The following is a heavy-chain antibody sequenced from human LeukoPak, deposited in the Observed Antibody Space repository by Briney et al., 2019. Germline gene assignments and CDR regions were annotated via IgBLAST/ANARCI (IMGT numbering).Heavy chain of an antibody. V-gene: IGHV1-24*01. D-gene: IGHD1-7*01. J-gene: IGHJ4*02. CDR3: ATITPNWNYVIAIDY. CDR2: FDPEDGET. Sequence: ASVKVSCKVSGYTLTELSMHWVRQAPGKGLEWMGGFDPEDGETIYAQKFQGRVTMTEDTSTDTAYMELSSLRSEDTAVYYCATITPNWNYVIAIDYWGQGTLVTVSS. CDR1: GYTLTELS.